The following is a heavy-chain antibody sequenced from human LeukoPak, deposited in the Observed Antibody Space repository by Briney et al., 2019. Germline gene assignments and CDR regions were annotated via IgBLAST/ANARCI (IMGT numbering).Heavy chain of an antibody. CDR3: ARASHYDSSGYYFGY. CDR2: ISSTGGTA. D-gene: IGHD3-22*01. CDR1: GFTFSSFG. J-gene: IGHJ4*02. V-gene: IGHV3-23*01. Sequence: PGGSLRLSCAASGFTFSSFGMSWVRQAPGKGLEWVSAISSTGGTAYYADSVKGRFTISRDNSKNTLYLQMNSLRAEDTAVYYCARASHYDSSGYYFGYWGQGTLVTVSS.